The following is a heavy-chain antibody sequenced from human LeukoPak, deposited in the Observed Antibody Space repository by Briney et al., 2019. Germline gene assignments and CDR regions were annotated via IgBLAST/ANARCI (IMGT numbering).Heavy chain of an antibody. Sequence: GGSLRLSCAASGFTVSNNYMSWVRQAPGKGLEWVSVIYGGGSTYYADSVKGRFTISRDDSKNTLYLQMNSLRADDTAVYYCARDKSVGATPFDYWGQGTLVTVSS. J-gene: IGHJ4*02. V-gene: IGHV3-66*01. CDR3: ARDKSVGATPFDY. CDR1: GFTVSNNY. CDR2: IYGGGST. D-gene: IGHD1-26*01.